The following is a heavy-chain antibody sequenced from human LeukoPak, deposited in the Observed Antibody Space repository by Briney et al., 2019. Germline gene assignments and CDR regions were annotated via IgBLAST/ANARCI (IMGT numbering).Heavy chain of an antibody. V-gene: IGHV4-34*01. CDR3: ARDPDYGSGSPTIFDY. CDR2: INHSGST. Sequence: SETLSLTCAVCGGSFSGYYWSWIRQPPGKGLEWIGEINHSGSTNYNPSLKSRVTISVDTSKNQFSLKLSSVTAADTAVYYCARDPDYGSGSPTIFDYWGQGTLVTVSA. J-gene: IGHJ4*02. CDR1: GGSFSGYY. D-gene: IGHD3-10*01.